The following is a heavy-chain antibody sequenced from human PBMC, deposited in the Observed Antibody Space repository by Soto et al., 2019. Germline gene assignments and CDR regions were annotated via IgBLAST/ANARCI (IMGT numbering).Heavy chain of an antibody. V-gene: IGHV4-59*08. CDR2: IHYSGST. CDR3: ARGHYDFWSGYFATIDYWGQGTLVTVSSGKDSRASVKVSCKASGYIFINYYIHWFDP. D-gene: IGHD3-3*01. J-gene: IGHJ5*02. CDR1: GGSISSYD. Sequence: SETLSLTCTVSGGSISSYDWSWIRQPPGKGLEWIGYIHYSGSTKYNPSLKSRVTISADTSKNQFSLKLSSVTAADTAVYYCARGHYDFWSGYFATIDYWGQGTLVTVSSGKDSRASVKVSCKASGYIFINYYIHWFDPWGQGTLVTVSS.